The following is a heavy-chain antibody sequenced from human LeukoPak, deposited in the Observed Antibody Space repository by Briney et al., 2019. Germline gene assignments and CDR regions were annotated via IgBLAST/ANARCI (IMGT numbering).Heavy chain of an antibody. CDR2: IYYSGST. J-gene: IGHJ4*02. Sequence: SQTLSLTCTVSGGSISSGDYYWSWIRQPPGKGLEWIGYIYYSGSTYYNPSLKSRVTISVDTSKNQFSLKLSSVTAADTAVYYCARDYTGTTLEFHDRYFDYWGQGTLVTVSS. CDR3: ARDYTGTTLEFHDRYFDY. D-gene: IGHD1-1*01. CDR1: GGSISSGDYY. V-gene: IGHV4-30-4*08.